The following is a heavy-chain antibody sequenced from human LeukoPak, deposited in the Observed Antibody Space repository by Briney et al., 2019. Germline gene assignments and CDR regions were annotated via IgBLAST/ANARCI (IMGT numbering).Heavy chain of an antibody. Sequence: SQTLSLTCTVSGVSISSGGHYWSWIRQHPGEGLEWIGYIYSGGSTYHNPSLNSRVTISRDTSSNQFSLNLRSVTAADAAVYYRARDPGFDGTYSYFFDFWGQGALVTVSS. V-gene: IGHV4-31*03. CDR1: GVSISSGGHY. CDR2: IYSGGST. J-gene: IGHJ4*02. D-gene: IGHD1-26*01. CDR3: ARDPGFDGTYSYFFDF.